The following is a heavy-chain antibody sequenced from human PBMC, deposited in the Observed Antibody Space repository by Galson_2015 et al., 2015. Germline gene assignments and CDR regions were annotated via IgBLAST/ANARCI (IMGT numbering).Heavy chain of an antibody. J-gene: IGHJ2*01. D-gene: IGHD5-24*01. Sequence: ETLSLTCTVSGGSISSYYWSWIRQPPGKGLEWIGYIYYSGSTNYNPSLKSRVTISVDTSKNQFSLKLSSVTAADTAVYYCARDGGWLQSAQYWYFDLWGRGTLVTVSS. CDR2: IYYSGST. CDR3: ARDGGWLQSAQYWYFDL. CDR1: GGSISSYY. V-gene: IGHV4-59*01.